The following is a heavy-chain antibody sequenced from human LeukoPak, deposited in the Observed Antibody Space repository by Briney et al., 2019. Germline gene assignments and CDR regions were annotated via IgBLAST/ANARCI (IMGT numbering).Heavy chain of an antibody. D-gene: IGHD5-18*01. V-gene: IGHV3-33*06. Sequence: GGSLRLSCAASGFTFNIYGMHWVRPAPGKGLEWVTDKWYDGSNKYYADSVKGRFTISRDNSKNTLYLQMNSLRAEDRAVYYCAKEKSVRSSGYSYGPGAYWGQGTLVTVSS. CDR1: GFTFNIYG. J-gene: IGHJ4*02. CDR2: KWYDGSNK. CDR3: AKEKSVRSSGYSYGPGAY.